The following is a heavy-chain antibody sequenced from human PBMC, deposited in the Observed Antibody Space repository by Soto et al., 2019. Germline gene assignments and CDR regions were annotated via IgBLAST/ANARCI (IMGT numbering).Heavy chain of an antibody. CDR3: ASSAGTYYYGSGSYYNFDY. V-gene: IGHV3-66*01. Sequence: EVQLVESGGGLVQPGGSLRLSCAASGFTVSSNYMRWVRQAPGKGLEWVSVIYSGGSTYYADSVKGRFTISRDNSKNTLYLQMNSLRAEDTAVYYCASSAGTYYYGSGSYYNFDYWGQGTLVTVSS. CDR1: GFTVSSNY. D-gene: IGHD3-10*01. J-gene: IGHJ4*02. CDR2: IYSGGST.